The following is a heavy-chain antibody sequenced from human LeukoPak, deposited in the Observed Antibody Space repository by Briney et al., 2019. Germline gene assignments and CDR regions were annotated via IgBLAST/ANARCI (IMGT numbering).Heavy chain of an antibody. D-gene: IGHD1-26*01. CDR2: ISGSGGSK. Sequence: GGSLRLSCAASGITFSSHAMNWVRQAPGKGLQWVSSISGSGGSKNYADSVQGRFTISRDNSMDTLYLQMNSLRPEDAAVYYCAKDQYLSGRGWETYLISNWGRGTLVTVSS. J-gene: IGHJ4*02. V-gene: IGHV3-23*01. CDR1: GITFSSHA. CDR3: AKDQYLSGRGWETYLISN.